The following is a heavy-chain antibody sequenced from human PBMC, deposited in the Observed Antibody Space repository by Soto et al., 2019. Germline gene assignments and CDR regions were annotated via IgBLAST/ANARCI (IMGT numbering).Heavy chain of an antibody. J-gene: IGHJ4*02. CDR2: IYYSGST. Sequence: PSETLSLTCPVSGGSISSSSYYWGWIRQPPGKGLEWIGSIYYSGSTYYNPSLKSRVTISVDTSKNQFSLKLSSVTAADTAVYYCARQEGGGGYSYGYHFDYWGQGTLVTVSS. V-gene: IGHV4-39*01. D-gene: IGHD5-18*01. CDR1: GGSISSSSYY. CDR3: ARQEGGGGYSYGYHFDY.